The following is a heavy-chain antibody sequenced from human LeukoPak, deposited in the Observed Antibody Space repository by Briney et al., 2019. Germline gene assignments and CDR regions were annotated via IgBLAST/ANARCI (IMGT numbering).Heavy chain of an antibody. V-gene: IGHV3-74*01. CDR3: ATAGNYRFDY. D-gene: IGHD1-7*01. CDR1: GFTFSNYW. Sequence: GGSLRLSCAASGFTFSNYWVHWVRQAPGKGLVWVSRINPDGSTINYADSVKGRFTISRDSAKNTLYLQMNSLRAEDTAVYYCATAGNYRFDYWGQGTLVTVSS. J-gene: IGHJ4*02. CDR2: INPDGSTI.